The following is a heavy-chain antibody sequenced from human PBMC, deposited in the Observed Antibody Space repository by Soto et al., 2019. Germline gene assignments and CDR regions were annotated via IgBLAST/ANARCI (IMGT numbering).Heavy chain of an antibody. V-gene: IGHV4-30-2*01. CDR1: GGSTSSGGYA. J-gene: IGHJ4*02. CDR2: IYHSGST. Sequence: PSETRSLTCAVSGGSTSSGGYAWSWIRQPPGKGREGIGYIYHSGSTHYNPPLKSRVTISVNTSKNQFSLKLSSVTAADTAVYYCARGNVVHLDYWGQGTLVTVS. D-gene: IGHD2-21*01. CDR3: ARGNVVHLDY.